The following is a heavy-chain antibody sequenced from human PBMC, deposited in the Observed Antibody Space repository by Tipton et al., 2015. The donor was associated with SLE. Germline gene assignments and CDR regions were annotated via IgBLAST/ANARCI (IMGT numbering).Heavy chain of an antibody. CDR3: AKDAAWSFDY. V-gene: IGHV3-30*02. D-gene: IGHD2-15*01. J-gene: IGHJ4*02. Sequence: GSLRLSCAASGFSFSGNGMHWVRQAPGKGLEWVAYIRIDGSYKYYADSVKGRFTIPRDNSKNTVYLQMNSLRGEDTAVYYCAKDAAWSFDYWGQGTLVTVSS. CDR2: IRIDGSYK. CDR1: GFSFSGNG.